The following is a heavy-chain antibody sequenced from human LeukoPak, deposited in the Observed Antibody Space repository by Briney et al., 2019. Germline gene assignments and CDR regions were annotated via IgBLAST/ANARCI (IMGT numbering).Heavy chain of an antibody. V-gene: IGHV3-23*01. CDR1: GFTFSSYA. D-gene: IGHD2-2*01. Sequence: GGSLRLSCEASGFTFSSYAMSWVRQAPGKGLEWVSVISGSAGTTYYGDSVKGRFTISRDNSKNTLYLQMNSLRAEDTAVYYCAKNDVEGVPAKWIDSWGQGTLVTVSS. CDR2: ISGSAGTT. CDR3: AKNDVEGVPAKWIDS. J-gene: IGHJ5*01.